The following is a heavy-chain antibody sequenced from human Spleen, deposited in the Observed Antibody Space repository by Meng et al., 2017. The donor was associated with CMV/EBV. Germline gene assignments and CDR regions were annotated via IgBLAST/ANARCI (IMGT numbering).Heavy chain of an antibody. V-gene: IGHV3-11*01. CDR2: ISSSGNTT. CDR3: ARDDSTSWYFDY. CDR1: GFTFSDYY. D-gene: IGHD6-13*01. J-gene: IGHJ4*02. Sequence: LSLTCAASGFTFSDYYMNWIRQAPGKGLESISYISSSGNTTYYADSVKGRFIISRDNAKTSLYLQMNSLRAEDTAVYYCARDDSTSWYFDYWGQGTPVTVSS.